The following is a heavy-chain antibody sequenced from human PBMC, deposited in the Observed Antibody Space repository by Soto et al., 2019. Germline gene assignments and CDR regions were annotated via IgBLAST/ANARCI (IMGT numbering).Heavy chain of an antibody. V-gene: IGHV3-72*01. CDR3: ATLDY. CDR1: GFTFSNAW. Sequence: GGSLRLSCAASGFTFSNAWMDWVRQAPGKGLEWVGRSRSKTHSHPTDYAASVEGRFTISRDDSKSSLYLQMNSLRTEDTAVYYCATLDYWGQGTLVTVSS. J-gene: IGHJ4*02. CDR2: SRSKTHSHPT.